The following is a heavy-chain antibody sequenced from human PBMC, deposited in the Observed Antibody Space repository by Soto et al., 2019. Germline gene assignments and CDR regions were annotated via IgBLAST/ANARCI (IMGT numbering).Heavy chain of an antibody. D-gene: IGHD3-10*01. CDR3: ARDILLWFGELPPRAHDAFDI. Sequence: QVQLQESGPGLVKPSQTLSLTCTVSGGSISSGGYFWSWIRQHPGKGLEWIGDINYSGSTYSNPSLKSRVTISVDTSKNQFSRKLSSVTAADTAVYYCARDILLWFGELPPRAHDAFDIWGQGTMVTVSS. CDR1: GGSISSGGYF. CDR2: INYSGST. J-gene: IGHJ3*02. V-gene: IGHV4-31*03.